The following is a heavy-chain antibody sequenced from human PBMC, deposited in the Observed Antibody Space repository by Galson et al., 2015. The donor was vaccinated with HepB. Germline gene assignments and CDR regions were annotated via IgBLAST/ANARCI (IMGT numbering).Heavy chain of an antibody. J-gene: IGHJ4*02. Sequence: SVKVSCKASGGTFSSYAISWVRQAPGQGLEWMGGIIPIFGTANYAQKFQGRVTITADESTSTAYMELSSLRSEDTAVYYCAIRPYYVWGRNDDYFDYWGQGTLVTVSS. CDR2: IIPIFGTA. CDR3: AIRPYYVWGRNDDYFDY. D-gene: IGHD3-16*01. CDR1: GGTFSSYA. V-gene: IGHV1-69*13.